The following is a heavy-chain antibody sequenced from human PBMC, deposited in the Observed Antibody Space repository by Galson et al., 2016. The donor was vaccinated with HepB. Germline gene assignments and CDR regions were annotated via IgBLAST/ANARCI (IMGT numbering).Heavy chain of an antibody. V-gene: IGHV5-51*01. Sequence: QSGAEVKKPGESLKISCKASGYSFTSYWIGWVRQMPGKGLEWMGIIYPGDSDTRYSPSFQGQVTISVDKSISTAYLQWSSLRAEDTAIYYCATVGGSSYGLRSDAFDIWGQGTMVTVSS. CDR2: IYPGDSDT. D-gene: IGHD5-18*01. CDR1: GYSFTSYW. J-gene: IGHJ3*02. CDR3: ATVGGSSYGLRSDAFDI.